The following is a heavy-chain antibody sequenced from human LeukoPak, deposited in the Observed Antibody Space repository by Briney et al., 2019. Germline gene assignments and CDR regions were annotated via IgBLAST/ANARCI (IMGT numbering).Heavy chain of an antibody. CDR3: ARAIGVTCISTSCYSFDY. Sequence: GGSVRLSCVASGFIFDDYAIHWVRQAPGKGLEWVSGISWNSGSIGYADSEKGRFTISRDNAKNSLYLQMNSLRTEDTALYYCARAIGVTCISTSCYSFDYWGQGTLVTVSS. D-gene: IGHD2-2*02. CDR1: GFIFDDYA. CDR2: ISWNSGSI. J-gene: IGHJ4*02. V-gene: IGHV3-9*01.